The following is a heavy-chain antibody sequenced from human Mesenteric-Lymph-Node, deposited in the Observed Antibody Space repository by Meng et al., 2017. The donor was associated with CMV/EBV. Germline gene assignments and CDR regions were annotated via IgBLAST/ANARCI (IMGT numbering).Heavy chain of an antibody. CDR2: IKQDGSEK. Sequence: GESLKISCTASAFTFSNYWMSWVRQAPGKGLEWVANIKQDGSEKYYVDSVKGRFTISRDNAKNSLYLQMNSLRAEDTAVYYCAREFHPHDFWSGYYVGWGQGTLVTVSS. CDR1: AFTFSNYW. J-gene: IGHJ4*02. V-gene: IGHV3-7*01. D-gene: IGHD3-3*01. CDR3: AREFHPHDFWSGYYVG.